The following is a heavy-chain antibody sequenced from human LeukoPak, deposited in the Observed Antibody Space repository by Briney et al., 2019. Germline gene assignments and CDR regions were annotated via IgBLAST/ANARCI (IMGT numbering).Heavy chain of an antibody. D-gene: IGHD3-10*01. CDR1: GYTFTGYY. Sequence: VASVKVSCKASGYTFTGYYMHWVRQAPGQGLEWMGWINPNSGDTNYAQKFQGRVTMTRDTSISTAYMELSRLRSEDTAVYYCARDRHYYCSGSLGAGDYWGQGTLVTVSS. V-gene: IGHV1-2*02. J-gene: IGHJ4*02. CDR2: INPNSGDT. CDR3: ARDRHYYCSGSLGAGDY.